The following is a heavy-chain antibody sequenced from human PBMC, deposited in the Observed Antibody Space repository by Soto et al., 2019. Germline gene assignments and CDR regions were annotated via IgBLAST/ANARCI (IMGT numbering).Heavy chain of an antibody. J-gene: IGHJ6*02. D-gene: IGHD1-26*01. V-gene: IGHV1-24*01. CDR3: PTGRGELKAYYYCMDV. CDR2: FDPEDGET. CDR1: GYTLTELS. Sequence: ASVKVSCKVSGYTLTELSMHWVRQAPGKGLEWTGGFDPEDGETIYAQKFQGRVTMTEDTSTDTGYMELSSLRSEDTAVYYCPTGRGELKAYYYCMDVWRQGTTVTVSS.